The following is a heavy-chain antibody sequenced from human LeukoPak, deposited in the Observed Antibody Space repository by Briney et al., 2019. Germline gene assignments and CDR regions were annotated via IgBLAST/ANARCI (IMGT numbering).Heavy chain of an antibody. V-gene: IGHV3-9*01. D-gene: IGHD3-10*01. CDR3: AKDMMAFGELRGDAFDI. J-gene: IGHJ3*02. Sequence: GGSLRLSCAASGFTFDDYAMHWVRQAPGKGLEWVSGISWNSGSIGYADSVKGRFTISRDNAKNSLYLQMNSLRAEDTALYYCAKDMMAFGELRGDAFDIWGQGTMVTVSS. CDR1: GFTFDDYA. CDR2: ISWNSGSI.